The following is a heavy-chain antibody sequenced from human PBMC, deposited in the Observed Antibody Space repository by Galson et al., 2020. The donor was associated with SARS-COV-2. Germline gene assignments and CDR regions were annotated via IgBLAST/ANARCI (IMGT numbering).Heavy chain of an antibody. V-gene: IGHV4-30-4*07. J-gene: IGHJ5*02. CDR1: GGSLSSGRDS. CDR3: ARDVPTTGIDP. Sequence: SETLSLTCSVSGGSLSSGRDSWSWIRQPPGKGLEWIGYIYDSGRAYYSSSLKSRLTMSVDTTKNQFSLKLTSVTAADTAIYYCARDVPTTGIDPWGQGTLVTIS. CDR2: IYDSGRA. D-gene: IGHD1-1*01.